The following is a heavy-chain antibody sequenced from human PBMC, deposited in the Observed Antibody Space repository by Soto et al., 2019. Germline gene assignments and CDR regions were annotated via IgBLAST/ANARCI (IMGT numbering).Heavy chain of an antibody. J-gene: IGHJ6*02. CDR1: GYTFTSYG. Sequence: ASVKFSCKASGYTFTSYGISWVRQAPGQGLEWMGWISAYNGNTNYAQKLEGRVTMTTDTSTSTAYMELRSLRSDDTAVYYCARGGVRYCSSTSCYTPDDYYYYGMDGWGQGTKVTVSS. CDR3: ARGGVRYCSSTSCYTPDDYYYYGMDG. CDR2: ISAYNGNT. D-gene: IGHD2-2*02. V-gene: IGHV1-18*04.